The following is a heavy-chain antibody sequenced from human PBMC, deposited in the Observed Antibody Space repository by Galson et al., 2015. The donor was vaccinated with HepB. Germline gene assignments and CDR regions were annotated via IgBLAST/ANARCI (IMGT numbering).Heavy chain of an antibody. J-gene: IGHJ4*02. CDR2: IWYDGSNK. Sequence: SLRLSCAASGFTFSSYGMHWVRQAPGKGLEWVAVIWYDGSNKYYADSVKGRFTISRDNSKNTLYLQMNSLRAEDTAVYYCARGRGIYPPYYGSGEPLNYWGQGTLSPSPQ. CDR3: ARGRGIYPPYYGSGEPLNY. D-gene: IGHD3-10*01. CDR1: GFTFSSYG. V-gene: IGHV3-33*01.